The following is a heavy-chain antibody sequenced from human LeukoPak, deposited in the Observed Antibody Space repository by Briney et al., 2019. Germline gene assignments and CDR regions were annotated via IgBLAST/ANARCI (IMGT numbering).Heavy chain of an antibody. CDR2: IYYSGST. D-gene: IGHD6-13*01. CDR1: GGSISSYY. J-gene: IGHJ4*02. V-gene: IGHV4-59*12. CDR3: ARDEQGYFDY. Sequence: SETLSLTCTVSGGSISSYYWSWIRQPPGKGLEWIGYIYYSGSTNYNPSLKSRVTMSVDTSKNQFSLKLSSVTAADTAVYYCARDEQGYFDYWGQGTLVTVSS.